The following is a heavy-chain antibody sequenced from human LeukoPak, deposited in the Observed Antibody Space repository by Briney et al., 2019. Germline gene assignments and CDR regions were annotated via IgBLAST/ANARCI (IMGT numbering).Heavy chain of an antibody. D-gene: IGHD3-22*01. CDR2: IYYRSKWYH. CDR1: GDSISSNSAA. Sequence: SQTLSLTCAISGDSISSNSAAWNWIRQSPSRGLEWLGRIYYRSKWYHDFAVSVTSRITISPDTSKNQFSLHLKSVTPDDTAVYYCARDLPESGYYHFDYWGQGTLVTVSS. J-gene: IGHJ4*02. CDR3: ARDLPESGYYHFDY. V-gene: IGHV6-1*01.